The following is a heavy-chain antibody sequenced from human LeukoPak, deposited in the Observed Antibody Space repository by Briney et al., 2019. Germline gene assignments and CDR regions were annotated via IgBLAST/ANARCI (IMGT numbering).Heavy chain of an antibody. D-gene: IGHD1/OR15-1a*01. CDR1: GVSISSGGYF. J-gene: IGHJ3*02. CDR2: IYYSGST. CDR3: ARHRVVEHGNAFDI. V-gene: IGHV4-31*03. Sequence: SETLSLTCTVSGVSISSGGYFWSWIRQHPGKGLEWIGYIYYSGSTYYNPSLKSRLTISVDTSKNQFSLKLSSVTAADTAVYYCARHRVVEHGNAFDIWGQGTMVTVSS.